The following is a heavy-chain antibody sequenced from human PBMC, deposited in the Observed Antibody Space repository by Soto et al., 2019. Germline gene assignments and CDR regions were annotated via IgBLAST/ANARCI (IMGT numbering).Heavy chain of an antibody. CDR3: ATLWSRTNYYYYYGMDV. Sequence: QLQLQESGPGLVKPSETLSLTCTVSGGSISSSSYYWGWIRQPPGKGLEWIGSIYYSGSTYYNPSLKSRVTISVDTSKNQFSLKLSSVTAADTAVYYCATLWSRTNYYYYYGMDVWGQGTTVTVSS. CDR1: GGSISSSSYY. D-gene: IGHD2-2*01. J-gene: IGHJ6*02. V-gene: IGHV4-39*01. CDR2: IYYSGST.